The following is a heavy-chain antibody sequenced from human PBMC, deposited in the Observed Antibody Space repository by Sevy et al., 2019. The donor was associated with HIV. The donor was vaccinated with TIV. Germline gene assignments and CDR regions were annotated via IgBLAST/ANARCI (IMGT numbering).Heavy chain of an antibody. J-gene: IGHJ4*02. V-gene: IGHV3-53*05. CDR1: GLTRTTTG. CDR2: VTSDGTT. CDR3: AGGDTTMMTDLDY. D-gene: IGHD3-16*01. Sequence: GGSLRLSCAASGLTRTTTGMSWVRQAPGKGLEWVAGVTSDGTTYYADSVRDRFTVSRDNSKNTLYLQLNSLRAEDTAVFYCAGGDTTMMTDLDYWGQGTLVTVSS.